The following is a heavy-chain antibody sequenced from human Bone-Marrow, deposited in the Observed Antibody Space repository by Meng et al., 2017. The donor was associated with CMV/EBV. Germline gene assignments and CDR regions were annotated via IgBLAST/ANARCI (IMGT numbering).Heavy chain of an antibody. CDR2: IYPGDSDT. CDR3: ASMPYCGGDCYGYGMDV. CDR1: GYSFTSYW. D-gene: IGHD2-21*01. J-gene: IGHJ6*02. Sequence: GESLKISCKGSGYSFTSYWIGWVRQMPGKGLEWMGIIYPGDSDTRYSPSFQGQVTISADKSIGTAYLQWSSLKASDTAMYYCASMPYCGGDCYGYGMDVWGQGTTVTVSS. V-gene: IGHV5-51*01.